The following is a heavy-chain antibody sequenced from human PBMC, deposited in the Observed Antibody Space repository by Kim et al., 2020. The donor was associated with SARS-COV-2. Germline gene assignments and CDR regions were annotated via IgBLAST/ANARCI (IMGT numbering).Heavy chain of an antibody. D-gene: IGHD3-22*01. CDR1: GFTFSYFG. CDR3: AKKAHSYDNGGAKYDVLDM. J-gene: IGHJ3*02. Sequence: GGSLRLSCAASGFTFSYFGMHWVRQAPGKGLEWVAAISYDGNGKYYGDSVKGRFTISRDNSKNTLYLQMNSLTAEDTAIYYCAKKAHSYDNGGAKYDVLDMWGQGTLVTVSS. CDR2: ISYDGNGK. V-gene: IGHV3-30*18.